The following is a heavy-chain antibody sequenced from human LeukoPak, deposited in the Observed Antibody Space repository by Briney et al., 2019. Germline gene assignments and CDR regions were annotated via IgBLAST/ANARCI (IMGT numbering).Heavy chain of an antibody. CDR1: GYTFTSYY. V-gene: IGHV1-46*01. J-gene: IGHJ6*02. CDR2: INPSGGST. Sequence: ASVKVSCKASGYTFTSYYMHWVRQAPGQGLEWMGIINPSGGSTSYAQKFQGRVTMTRDTSTSTVYMELSSLRSEDTAVYYCARMGPDYDFWSGYYANHNYYYYGMDVWGQGTTVTVSS. CDR3: ARMGPDYDFWSGYYANHNYYYYGMDV. D-gene: IGHD3-3*01.